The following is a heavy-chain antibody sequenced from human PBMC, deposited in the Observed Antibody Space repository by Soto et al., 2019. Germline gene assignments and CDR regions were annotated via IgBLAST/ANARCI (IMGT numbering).Heavy chain of an antibody. V-gene: IGHV3-73*01. J-gene: IGHJ4*02. D-gene: IGHD4-17*01. CDR1: GFTFSGSA. Sequence: PGGTLRLSCAASGFTFSGSAMHWVRQASGKGLEWVGRIRSKANSYATAYAASVKGRFTISRDDSKNTAYLQMNSLKTEDTAVFDCTRSDYGGNSGWGQGTLVTVSS. CDR3: TRSDYGGNSG. CDR2: IRSKANSYAT.